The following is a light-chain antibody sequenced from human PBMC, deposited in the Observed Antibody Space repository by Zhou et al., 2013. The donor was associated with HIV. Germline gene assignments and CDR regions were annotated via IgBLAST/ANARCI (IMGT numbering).Light chain of an antibody. CDR2: GAS. V-gene: IGKV3-20*01. CDR3: QQYASSPRT. CDR1: QSAATN. Sequence: EIVMTQSPAILSVSPGERATLSCRASQSAATNLAWYQQKPGQAPRLLIYGASSRAPGIPDRFSGSGSGTDFTLTISRLEPEDFAVYSCQQYASSPRTFGQGTKVEIK. J-gene: IGKJ1*01.